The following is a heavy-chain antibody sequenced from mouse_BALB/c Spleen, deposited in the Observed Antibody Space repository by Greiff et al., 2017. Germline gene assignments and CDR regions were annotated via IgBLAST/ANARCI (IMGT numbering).Heavy chain of an antibody. D-gene: IGHD6-1*01. V-gene: IGHV5-17*02. Sequence: EVQLVESGGGLVQPGGSRKLSCAASGFTFSSFGMHWVRQAPEKGLEWVAYISSGSSTIYYADTVKGRFTISRDNPKNTLLLQMTSLRSEDTAMYYCARGRADYYAMDYWGQGTSVTVSS. CDR3: ARGRADYYAMDY. CDR2: ISSGSSTI. CDR1: GFTFSSFG. J-gene: IGHJ4*01.